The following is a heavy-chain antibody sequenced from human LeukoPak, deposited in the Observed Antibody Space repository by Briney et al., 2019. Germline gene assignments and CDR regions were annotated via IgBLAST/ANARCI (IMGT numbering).Heavy chain of an antibody. CDR3: ARHLSSISSCPNY. V-gene: IGHV5-51*01. CDR2: IYPGDSRT. D-gene: IGHD2-2*01. J-gene: IGHJ4*02. CDR1: GYSFSSYW. Sequence: GGSLKISCTGSGYSFSSYWIAWVRQMPGRGLEWMGAIYPGDSRTTYSQSFQGQVTVSVDKSIKTAYLQWNSLTASDTAIYYCARHLSSISSCPNYWGQGTLVTVSS.